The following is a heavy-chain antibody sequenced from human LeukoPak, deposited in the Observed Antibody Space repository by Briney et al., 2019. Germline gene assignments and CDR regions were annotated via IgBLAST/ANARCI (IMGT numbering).Heavy chain of an antibody. Sequence: PGGSLRLSCAASGFTFSSCSMNWVRQAPGKGLEWVSSISPRSDYIYYADSLKGRFTISRDNAKDSLYLQMNSLRAEDTAVYYCSRGGTDDPFNSWGQGTLVTVSS. CDR1: GFTFSSCS. D-gene: IGHD1-1*01. CDR3: SRGGTDDPFNS. J-gene: IGHJ4*02. V-gene: IGHV3-21*01. CDR2: ISPRSDYI.